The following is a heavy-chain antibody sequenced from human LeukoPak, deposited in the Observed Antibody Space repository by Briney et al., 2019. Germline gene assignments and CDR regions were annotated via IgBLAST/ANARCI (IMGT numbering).Heavy chain of an antibody. V-gene: IGHV4-34*01. J-gene: IGHJ4*02. CDR3: ARGYYDSRGDY. CDR1: GGSFSGYY. Sequence: PSETLSLTCTVYGGSFSGYYWSWLRQPPGKGLEWIGEINHSGSTNYNPSLKSRVTISVDTSKNQFSLKLSSVTAADTAVYYCARGYYDSRGDYWGQGTLVTVSS. CDR2: INHSGST. D-gene: IGHD3-22*01.